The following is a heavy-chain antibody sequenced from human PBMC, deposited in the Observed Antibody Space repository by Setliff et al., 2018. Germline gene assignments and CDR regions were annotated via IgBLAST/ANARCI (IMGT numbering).Heavy chain of an antibody. J-gene: IGHJ4*02. CDR1: GDSISTNSYY. CDR3: ARGERVGGFDY. D-gene: IGHD1-26*01. V-gene: IGHV4-39*01. CDR2: ISSSGST. Sequence: SETLSLTCTVSGDSISTNSYYWGWIRQPPGKGLEWIGSISSSGSTYYNPPLKRQVTISVDTSRNQFSMKLYSVTASDTAVYYCARGERVGGFDYWGQGTLVTVSS.